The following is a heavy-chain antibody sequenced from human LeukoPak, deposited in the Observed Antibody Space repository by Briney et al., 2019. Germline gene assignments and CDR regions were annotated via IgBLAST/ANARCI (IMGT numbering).Heavy chain of an antibody. J-gene: IGHJ5*02. CDR2: MNPNSGNT. V-gene: IGHV1-8*03. CDR1: GYTFTSYD. D-gene: IGHD2/OR15-2a*01. CDR3: ARANIGKYNWFDP. Sequence: GASVKVSCKASGYTFTSYDINWVRQATGQGLEWMGWMNPNSGNTGYAQKFQGRVTITRNTSISTAYMELSSLRSEDTAVYYCARANIGKYNWFDPWAREPWSPSPQ.